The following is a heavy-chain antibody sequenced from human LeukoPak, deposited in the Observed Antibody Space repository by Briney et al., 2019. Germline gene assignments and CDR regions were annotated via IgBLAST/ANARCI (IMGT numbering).Heavy chain of an antibody. CDR3: ASLYSYGHTN. CDR2: ISSSSGTI. V-gene: IGHV3-48*01. Sequence: GGSLRLSCAASGFTFSSYSMNWVRQAPGKGLEWVSYISSSSGTIYYADSVKGRFTISRDNAKYSLYLQMNSLRAEDTAVYYCASLYSYGHTNWGQGTLVTVLS. D-gene: IGHD5-18*01. CDR1: GFTFSSYS. J-gene: IGHJ4*02.